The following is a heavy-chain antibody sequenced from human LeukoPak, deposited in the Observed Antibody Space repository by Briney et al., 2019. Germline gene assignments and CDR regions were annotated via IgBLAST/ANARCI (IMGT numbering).Heavy chain of an antibody. CDR1: VGTFSSYA. V-gene: IGHV1-69*13. CDR3: ARQAAQLELDY. D-gene: IGHD1-1*01. Sequence: SVKVSFKASVGTFSSYAVSWVGQAPGQGLEWMGGIIPMFGTANYAQKFQGRVTIIAAESTRTAYMEPSSLRSEDTAVYYCARQAAQLELDYWGQGTLVTVSS. J-gene: IGHJ4*02. CDR2: IIPMFGTA.